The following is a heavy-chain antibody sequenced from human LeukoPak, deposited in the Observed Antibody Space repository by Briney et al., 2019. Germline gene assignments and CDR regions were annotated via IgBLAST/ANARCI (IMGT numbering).Heavy chain of an antibody. J-gene: IGHJ4*02. CDR2: IYYSGST. D-gene: IGHD1-26*01. Sequence: SETLSLTCTVSGGSISSGDYYWSWIRQPPGKGLEWIGYIYYSGSTYYNPSLKSRVTISVDTSKNQLSLKLSSVTAADTAVYYCARVIVGATMIDYWGQGTLVTVSS. CDR3: ARVIVGATMIDY. V-gene: IGHV4-30-4*01. CDR1: GGSISSGDYY.